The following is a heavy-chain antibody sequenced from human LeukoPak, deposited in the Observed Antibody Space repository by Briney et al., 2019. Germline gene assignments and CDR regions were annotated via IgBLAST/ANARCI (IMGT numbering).Heavy chain of an antibody. D-gene: IGHD3-10*01. CDR1: GYTFTSYG. CDR2: ISAYNGNT. J-gene: IGHJ4*02. CDR3: ARVHVLLWFGEVYYFDY. Sequence: ASVKVSCKASGYTFTSYGISWVRQAPGQGLEWMGWISAYNGNTNYAQKLQGRVTMTTDTSTSTAYMELRSLRSDDTAVYYCARVHVLLWFGEVYYFDYWGQGILVTVSS. V-gene: IGHV1-18*01.